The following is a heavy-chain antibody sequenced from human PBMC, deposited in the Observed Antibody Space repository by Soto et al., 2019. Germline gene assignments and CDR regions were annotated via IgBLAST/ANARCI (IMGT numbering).Heavy chain of an antibody. CDR1: GDYCTDYW. CDR2: IHPRDSDT. V-gene: IGHV5-51*01. Sequence: GEFLRISCKAAGDYCTDYWIGWVRQMPGKGLEWMGIIHPRDSDTKYSPSFQGHVTFSVDTSISTAFLQWNSLKASDSAIYYCARQHYDFWSGSDIGSSYFDFWGRGTQVTVSS. CDR3: ARQHYDFWSGSDIGSSYFDF. J-gene: IGHJ2*01. D-gene: IGHD3-3*01.